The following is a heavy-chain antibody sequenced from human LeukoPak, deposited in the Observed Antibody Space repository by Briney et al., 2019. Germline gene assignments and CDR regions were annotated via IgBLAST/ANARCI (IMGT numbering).Heavy chain of an antibody. Sequence: KTGGSLRLSCAASGFTFSSYSMNWPRQAPGKGREWVSSISSSSSYIYYADSVKGRFTISRDNAKNSLYLQMNSLRAEDTAVYYCARDPCGGDCYSAYWGQGTLVTVSS. CDR1: GFTFSSYS. V-gene: IGHV3-21*01. CDR3: ARDPCGGDCYSAY. D-gene: IGHD2-21*02. J-gene: IGHJ4*02. CDR2: ISSSSSYI.